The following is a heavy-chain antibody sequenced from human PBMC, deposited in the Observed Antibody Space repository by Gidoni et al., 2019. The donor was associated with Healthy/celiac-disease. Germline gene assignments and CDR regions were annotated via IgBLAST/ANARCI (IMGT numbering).Heavy chain of an antibody. D-gene: IGHD6-13*01. J-gene: IGHJ4*02. Sequence: EVQLVESGGGLVQPGRSLRLSCAASGFTFDDNAMHWVRQAPGKGLEWVSGISWNSGSIGYADSVKGRFTISRDNAKNSLYLQMNSLRAEDTALYYCAKEGSSSWHRVSNYFDYWGQGTLVTVSS. V-gene: IGHV3-9*01. CDR1: GFTFDDNA. CDR2: ISWNSGSI. CDR3: AKEGSSSWHRVSNYFDY.